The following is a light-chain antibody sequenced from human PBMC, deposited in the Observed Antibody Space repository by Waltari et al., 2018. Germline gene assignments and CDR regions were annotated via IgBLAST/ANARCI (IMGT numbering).Light chain of an antibody. J-gene: IGKJ4*01. CDR3: QQRANWPPLT. Sequence: EIVLTQSPATLSLSPGEIATLSCRASQSVSTFLAWYQQKPGQAPRLLIYHASNRATGIPARFSGSGSGTDFTLTISSLEPEDFAVYYCQQRANWPPLTFGGGTKVEIK. V-gene: IGKV3-11*01. CDR2: HAS. CDR1: QSVSTF.